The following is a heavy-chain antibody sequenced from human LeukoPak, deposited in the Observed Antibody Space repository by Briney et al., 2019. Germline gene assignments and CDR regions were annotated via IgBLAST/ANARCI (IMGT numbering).Heavy chain of an antibody. V-gene: IGHV4-34*01. Sequence: SETLSRTCAVYGGSFSGYYWSWIRQPPGKGLEWIGEINHSGSTNYNPSLKSRVTISVDTSKNQFSLKLSSVTAADTAVYYCARGHYSNYAFDYWGQGTLVTVSS. CDR1: GGSFSGYY. J-gene: IGHJ4*02. CDR3: ARGHYSNYAFDY. CDR2: INHSGST. D-gene: IGHD4-11*01.